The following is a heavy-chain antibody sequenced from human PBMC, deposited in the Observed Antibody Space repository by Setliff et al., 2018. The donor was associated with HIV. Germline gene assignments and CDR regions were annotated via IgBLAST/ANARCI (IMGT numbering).Heavy chain of an antibody. Sequence: SVKVSCKASGYTFTGYYIHWVRQAPGQGLEWMGGIIPMFATAKYARKFQGRVTITADESTTTAYMELSSLRFEDTAVYYCARGGATGTTRLDYWGQGTLVTVSS. J-gene: IGHJ4*02. CDR1: GYTFTGYY. D-gene: IGHD1-7*01. V-gene: IGHV1-69*13. CDR3: ARGGATGTTRLDY. CDR2: IIPMFATA.